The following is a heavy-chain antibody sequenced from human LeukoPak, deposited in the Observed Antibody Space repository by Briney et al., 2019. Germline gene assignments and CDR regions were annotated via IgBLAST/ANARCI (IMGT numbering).Heavy chain of an antibody. J-gene: IGHJ4*02. D-gene: IGHD6-13*01. CDR1: GGTFSSYA. CDR3: ARDWSTGIAAAGTDFDY. Sequence: GASVNVSCKASGGTFSSYAISWVRQAPGQGLEWMGRIIPILGIANYAQKFQGRVTITADKSTSTAYMELSSLRSEDTAVYYCARDWSTGIAAAGTDFDYWGQGTLVTVSS. V-gene: IGHV1-69*04. CDR2: IIPILGIA.